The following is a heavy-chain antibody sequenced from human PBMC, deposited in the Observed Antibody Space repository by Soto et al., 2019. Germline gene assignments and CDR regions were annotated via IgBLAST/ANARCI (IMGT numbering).Heavy chain of an antibody. V-gene: IGHV4-31*03. CDR2: IYYSGDT. Sequence: SETLSLTCTVSGVSISGANYYWSWIRQHPGKGLEWIGYIYYSGDTYYNPSLKSRLAISLDTSKNQFSPKLNSVTAADPAVYYCAREGGYGVDYWGQGSLVTVSS. D-gene: IGHD6-13*01. CDR1: GVSISGANYY. J-gene: IGHJ4*02. CDR3: AREGGYGVDY.